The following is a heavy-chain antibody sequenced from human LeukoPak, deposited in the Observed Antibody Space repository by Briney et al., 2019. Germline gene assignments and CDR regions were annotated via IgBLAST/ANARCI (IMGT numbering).Heavy chain of an antibody. D-gene: IGHD5-18*01. CDR3: ARGRGYSYGRCWFDP. CDR2: INHSGST. CDR1: GGSFSGYY. V-gene: IGHV4-34*01. Sequence: SETLSLTCAVYGGSFSGYYWSWIRQPPGKGLEWIGEINHSGSTNYNPSLKSRVTISVDTSKNQFSLKLSSVTAADTAVYYCARGRGYSYGRCWFDPWAREPWSPSPQ. J-gene: IGHJ5*02.